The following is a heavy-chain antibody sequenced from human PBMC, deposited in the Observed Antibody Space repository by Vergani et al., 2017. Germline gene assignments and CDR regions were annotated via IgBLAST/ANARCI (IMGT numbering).Heavy chain of an antibody. CDR3: AKGVEMDY. V-gene: IGHV3-30*18. J-gene: IGHJ4*02. CDR2: ISYDGSNK. Sequence: QVQLVESGGGVVQPGRSLRLSCAASGFTFSSYGMHWVRQAPGKGLEWVAVISYDGSNKYYADSVKGRFTISRDNSKNTLYLQMNSLRAEDTAVYYCAKGVEMDYWGQGTLVTVSS. CDR1: GFTFSSYG. D-gene: IGHD5-24*01.